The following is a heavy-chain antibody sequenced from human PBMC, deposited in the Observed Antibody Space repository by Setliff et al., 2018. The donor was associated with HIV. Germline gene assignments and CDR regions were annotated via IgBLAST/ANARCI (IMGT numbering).Heavy chain of an antibody. J-gene: IGHJ6*02. V-gene: IGHV1-3*01. CDR2: INAGNGDT. Sequence: ASVKVSCKASGYTFTNYAMHWVRQAPGQRLEWMGWINAGNGDTKYSQKFQGRVTMTRDTSTSTVYMELSSLRSEDTALYYCARDSGDDYSDYYYYGMDVWGQGTTVTVS. CDR1: GYTFTNYA. D-gene: IGHD4-4*01. CDR3: ARDSGDDYSDYYYYGMDV.